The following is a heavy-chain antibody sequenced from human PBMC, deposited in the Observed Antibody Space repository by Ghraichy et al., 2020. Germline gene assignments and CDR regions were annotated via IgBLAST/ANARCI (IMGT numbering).Heavy chain of an antibody. CDR1: GFAFSTYW. V-gene: IGHV3-7*01. CDR3: ARNHYYGVGV. J-gene: IGHJ6*02. Sequence: GESLNISCSASGFAFSTYWMSWVRQASGKRPEWVANINEDGGDKNYVDSVKGRFIISRDNTKNLLFLQMNSLRAEDTAVYYCARNHYYGVGVWGQGTMVSVSS. CDR2: INEDGGDK.